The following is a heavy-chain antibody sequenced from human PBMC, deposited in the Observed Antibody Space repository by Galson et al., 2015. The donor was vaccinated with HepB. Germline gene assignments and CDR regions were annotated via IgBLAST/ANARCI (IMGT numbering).Heavy chain of an antibody. V-gene: IGHV4-34*01. CDR1: GGSFSGYF. CDR2: INHIGSI. D-gene: IGHD3-22*01. J-gene: IGHJ4*02. CDR3: ARGLFENYDSIGY. Sequence: SETLSLTCAAYGGSFSGYFWNWIRQPPGKGLEWIGEINHIGSINYNPSLKSRVTIAIDASKNQFSLKLSSVTAADTAVYYCARGLFENYDSIGYWAQGTLVTVSP.